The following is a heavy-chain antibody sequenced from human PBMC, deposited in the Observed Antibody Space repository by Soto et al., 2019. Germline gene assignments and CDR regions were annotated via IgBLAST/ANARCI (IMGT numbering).Heavy chain of an antibody. D-gene: IGHD3-16*02. CDR3: ARGKDYFRESNRHYYFDH. CDR1: GGFISRRNQY. V-gene: IGHV4-39*02. Sequence: QLQLQESGPGLVKPSETLSLTCTVSGGFISRRNQYLGWIRQPPGKGLEWVGSASYSGTTYPNPSLESRLTISADTAKNHFSLRLSTVTAADTAVYYCARGKDYFRESNRHYYFDHWGQGALVTVSS. CDR2: ASYSGTT. J-gene: IGHJ4*02.